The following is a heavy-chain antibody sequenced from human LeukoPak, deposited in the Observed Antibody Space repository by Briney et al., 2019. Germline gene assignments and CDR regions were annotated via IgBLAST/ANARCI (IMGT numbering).Heavy chain of an antibody. J-gene: IGHJ4*02. D-gene: IGHD6-13*01. CDR2: INTNTGNP. CDR3: ARGFGTIAASGPPIDY. V-gene: IGHV7-4-1*02. Sequence: ASVKVSCKASGYTFTSYAMNWVRQAPGQGLEWMGWINTNTGNPTYAQGFTGRFVFSLDTSVSTAYLQISSLKAEDTAVYYCARGFGTIAASGPPIDYWGQGTLVTVSS. CDR1: GYTFTSYA.